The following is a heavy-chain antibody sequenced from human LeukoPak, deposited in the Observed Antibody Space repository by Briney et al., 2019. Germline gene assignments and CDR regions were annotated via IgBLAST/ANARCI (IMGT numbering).Heavy chain of an antibody. CDR2: INPNSGGT. D-gene: IGHD3-22*01. V-gene: IGHV1-2*06. CDR1: GYTFTDYY. CDR3: ARGLNSYDSSGYYRQGY. Sequence: ASVKASCKASGYTFTDYYMHWVRQAPGQGLEWMGRINPNSGGTNYAQKFQGRVAMTRDTSISTAYMELSRLRSDDTAVYYCARGLNSYDSSGYYRQGYWGQGTLVTVSS. J-gene: IGHJ4*02.